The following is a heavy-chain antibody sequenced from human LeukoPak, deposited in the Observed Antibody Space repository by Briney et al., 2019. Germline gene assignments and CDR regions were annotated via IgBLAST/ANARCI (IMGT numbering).Heavy chain of an antibody. D-gene: IGHD2-2*01. CDR2: IWYDGSNK. Sequence: PGGSLRLSCAASGFTFSSYGMHWVRQAPGKGLEWVAVIWYDGSNKYYADSVKGRFTISRDNSKNTLYLQMNSLRAEDTAVYYCARVHCSSTSCPYPYYYYGMDVWGKGTTVTVSS. J-gene: IGHJ6*04. V-gene: IGHV3-33*01. CDR1: GFTFSSYG. CDR3: ARVHCSSTSCPYPYYYYGMDV.